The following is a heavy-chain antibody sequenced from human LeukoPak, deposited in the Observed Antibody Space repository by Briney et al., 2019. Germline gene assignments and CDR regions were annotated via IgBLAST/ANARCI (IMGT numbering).Heavy chain of an antibody. Sequence: GGSLRLSCAASGFIFSSYAMSWVRQAPGKGLEWVSAISGSGGSTYYADSVKGRFTISGDNSKNTLYLQMNSLRAEDTAVYYCAKTNSNSVSSSWYMDWFDPWGQGTLVTVSS. D-gene: IGHD6-13*01. CDR3: AKTNSNSVSSSWYMDWFDP. J-gene: IGHJ5*02. CDR2: ISGSGGST. V-gene: IGHV3-23*01. CDR1: GFIFSSYA.